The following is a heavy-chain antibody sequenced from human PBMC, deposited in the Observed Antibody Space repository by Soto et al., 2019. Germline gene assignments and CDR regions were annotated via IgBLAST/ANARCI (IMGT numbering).Heavy chain of an antibody. D-gene: IGHD3-16*02. V-gene: IGHV4-59*01. CDR2: IYYSGRT. Sequence: QVQLQESGPGLVKPSETLSLTCTVSGGSISDYQWNWIRQSPGKGLELIGYIYYSGRTNYNPSLKRRLTLSLDTSTKPDSLSVRCVTAADTAGYHCARMRGLVEISPYFDYCGHGTLLTGSS. CDR1: GGSISDYQ. J-gene: IGHJ4*01. CDR3: ARMRGLVEISPYFDY.